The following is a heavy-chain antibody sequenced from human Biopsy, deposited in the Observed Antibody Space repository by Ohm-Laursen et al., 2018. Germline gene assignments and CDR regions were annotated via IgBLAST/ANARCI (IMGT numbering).Heavy chain of an antibody. Sequence: SETLSLTWAVSGDSISSDYYWTWIRQVPGEGLEWIAYMRHSGPTYTYYNPSLKSRVAVSVEVSKNQFSLKVSSVTAADTAVYFCTRKPNSLYYFDHWGQGTLVTVSS. CDR3: TRKPNSLYYFDH. CDR1: GDSISSDYY. V-gene: IGHV4-31*11. D-gene: IGHD1-14*01. CDR2: MRHSGPT. J-gene: IGHJ4*02.